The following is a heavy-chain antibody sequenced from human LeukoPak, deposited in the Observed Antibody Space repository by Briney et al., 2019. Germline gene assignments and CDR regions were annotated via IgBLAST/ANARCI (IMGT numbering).Heavy chain of an antibody. CDR1: GFTFSSYA. CDR2: ISSSSSYI. V-gene: IGHV3-21*01. CDR3: ARDHTFPAVVVVRPKGYYYMDV. Sequence: PGGSLRLSCAASGFTFSSYAMHWVRQAPGKGLEWVSSISSSSSYIYYADSVKGRFTISRDDAKNSLYLQMNSLRAEDTAVYYCARDHTFPAVVVVRPKGYYYMDVWGKGTTVTVSS. D-gene: IGHD3-22*01. J-gene: IGHJ6*03.